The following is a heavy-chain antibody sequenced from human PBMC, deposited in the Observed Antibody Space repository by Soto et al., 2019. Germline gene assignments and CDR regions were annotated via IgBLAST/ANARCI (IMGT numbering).Heavy chain of an antibody. J-gene: IGHJ5*02. CDR3: ARSDFDEGPRHPNNWFDP. CDR2: INHSGST. D-gene: IGHD3-3*01. CDR1: DKSFRGYY. Sequence: SETMYKTCSVDDKSFRGYYWSWIRPNTGKGLEWIGEINHSGSTNYNPSLKSRVTISVDTSKNQFSLKLSSVTAADTAVYYCARSDFDEGPRHPNNWFDPWGQGTLVTVSS. V-gene: IGHV4-34*01.